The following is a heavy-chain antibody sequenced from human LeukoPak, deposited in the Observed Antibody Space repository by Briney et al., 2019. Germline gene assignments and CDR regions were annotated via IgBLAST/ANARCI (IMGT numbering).Heavy chain of an antibody. CDR1: GGSISSGDYY. CDR2: IYYSGST. CDR3: ATVTGTTGWFDP. Sequence: PSETLSLTCTVSGGSISSGDYYWSWIRQPPGKGLEWIGYIYYSGSTYYNPSLKGRVTISVDTSKNQFSLKLSSVTAADTAVYYCATVTGTTGWFDPWGQGTLVTVSS. D-gene: IGHD1-7*01. J-gene: IGHJ5*02. V-gene: IGHV4-30-4*08.